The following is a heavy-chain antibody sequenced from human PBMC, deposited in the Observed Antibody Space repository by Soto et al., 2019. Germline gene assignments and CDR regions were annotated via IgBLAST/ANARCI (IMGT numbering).Heavy chain of an antibody. CDR3: ARVPDY. J-gene: IGHJ4*02. V-gene: IGHV4-30-2*01. Sequence: QLQLQESGSGLVKPSQTLSLTCAVSGGSISSGGYSWSWIRQPPGKGLEWIGYMYHSGSTYYNPSLKTRVSLSIARAKNQFTLKLSSVTAADTAVYYCARVPDYWGQGILVTVSS. D-gene: IGHD2-2*01. CDR1: GGSISSGGYS. CDR2: MYHSGST.